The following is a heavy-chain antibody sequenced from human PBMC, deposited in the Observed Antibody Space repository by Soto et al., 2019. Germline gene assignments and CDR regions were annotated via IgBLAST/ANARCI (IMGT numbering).Heavy chain of an antibody. Sequence: DSLTISCKGSGYSFTSCWIGLVRQMTGKGLEWMGIIYPGDSDTRYSPSFQGQVTISADKSISTAYLQWSSLKASDTAMYYCARSGWPHYYYYGMDVWGQGTTVTVSS. CDR2: IYPGDSDT. J-gene: IGHJ6*02. CDR1: GYSFTSCW. V-gene: IGHV5-51*01. CDR3: ARSGWPHYYYYGMDV. D-gene: IGHD3-10*01.